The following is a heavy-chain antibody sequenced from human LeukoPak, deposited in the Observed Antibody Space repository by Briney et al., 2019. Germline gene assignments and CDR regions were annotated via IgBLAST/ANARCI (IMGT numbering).Heavy chain of an antibody. CDR1: RGSISGGGFY. CDR3: ASVDWESYYLDS. D-gene: IGHD1-26*01. J-gene: IGHJ4*02. CDR2: ITHSGST. Sequence: TSETLSLTCTVSRGSISGGGFYWAWIRQHPGQGLEWIGYITHSGSTYYNPAPESRTRIFRDTSKNQFSLSMTPLTAADTAVYFCASVDWESYYLDSWGQGSLVTVSS. V-gene: IGHV4-31*03.